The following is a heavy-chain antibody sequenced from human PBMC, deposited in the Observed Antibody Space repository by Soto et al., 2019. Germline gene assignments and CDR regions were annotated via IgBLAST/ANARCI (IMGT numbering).Heavy chain of an antibody. J-gene: IGHJ4*02. CDR1: GFTFSSYG. V-gene: IGHV3-30*18. D-gene: IGHD3-16*01. Sequence: PGGSLRLSCAASGFTFSSYGMHWVRQAPGKGLEWVAVISYDGSNKYYADSVKGRFTISRDNSKNTLYLQMNSLRAEDTAVYYCAKAITFYSLYYFDYWGQGTLVTVSS. CDR3: AKAITFYSLYYFDY. CDR2: ISYDGSNK.